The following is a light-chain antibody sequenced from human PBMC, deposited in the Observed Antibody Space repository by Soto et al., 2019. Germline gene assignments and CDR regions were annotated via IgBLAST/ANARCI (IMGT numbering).Light chain of an antibody. CDR2: GAS. CDR3: QQYGSSRAWT. CDR1: QSVSSSY. Sequence: EIVLTQSPGTLSFSPGERATLSCRGIQSVSSSYLAWYQQKPGQAPRLLIYGASSRATGIPDRFSGSGSGTDFTLTISRLEPEDFAVYYCQQYGSSRAWTFGQGTKVDIK. V-gene: IGKV3-20*01. J-gene: IGKJ1*01.